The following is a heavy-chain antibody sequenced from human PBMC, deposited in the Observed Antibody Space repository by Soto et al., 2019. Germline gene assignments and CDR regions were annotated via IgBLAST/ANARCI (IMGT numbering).Heavy chain of an antibody. J-gene: IGHJ5*02. CDR2: ISTCSGDT. V-gene: IGHV1-18*01. D-gene: IGHD5-12*01. Sequence: RASVKVSCKASGYTFFTYDISWVRQAPGQGLEWMGWISTCSGDTKYAQKFQGRVTMTTDTSTTTAYLELRSLRSDDTAVYYCARHHGPTTSENWFDPWGQGTLVTVSS. CDR3: ARHHGPTTSENWFDP. CDR1: GYTFFTYD.